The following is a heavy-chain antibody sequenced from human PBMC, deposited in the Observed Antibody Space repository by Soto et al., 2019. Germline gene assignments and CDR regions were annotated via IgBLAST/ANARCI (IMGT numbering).Heavy chain of an antibody. CDR2: IVPVFGTP. CDR1: RGTFSNFA. CDR3: AGWAGHCGTNFCYTPFDY. Sequence: SVKVSCKASRGTFSNFAISWVRQAPGQGLEWMGGIVPVFGTPNYALKDHGRVIITADESTGTAFMELSSLRSEDTAVYYCAGWAGHCGTNFCYTPFDYWGQGTLVTVSS. D-gene: IGHD2-2*02. V-gene: IGHV1-69*13. J-gene: IGHJ4*01.